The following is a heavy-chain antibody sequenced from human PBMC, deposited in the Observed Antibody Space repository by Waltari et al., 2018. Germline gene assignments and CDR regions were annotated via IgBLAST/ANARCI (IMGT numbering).Heavy chain of an antibody. Sequence: EVQLVESGGGLGKPGGSLRLSCAASGLTFSNAWMSWVRQAPGTGLDWVGRIKSKTDVWTTDYAAPVKDRFTISRDDSKNTLYLQMNSLKTEDTAVYYCTTDPIVVVPAAMSRGAFDIWGQETMVTVSS. V-gene: IGHV3-15*01. D-gene: IGHD2-2*01. CDR2: IKSKTDVWTT. CDR3: TTDPIVVVPAAMSRGAFDI. J-gene: IGHJ3*02. CDR1: GLTFSNAW.